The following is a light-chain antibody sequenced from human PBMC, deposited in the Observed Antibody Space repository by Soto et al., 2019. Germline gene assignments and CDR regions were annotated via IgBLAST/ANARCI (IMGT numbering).Light chain of an antibody. J-gene: IGLJ3*02. V-gene: IGLV1-47*01. CDR1: TANIGSNY. CDR3: GTWDDSQTTWM. Sequence: QSVLTQPPSASGTPGQRVTISCSDSTANIGSNYVNWYQELPEAGPKLLIYKDDKRPSGVPDRFSASKSASSASLAISGLRSDDEATYFCGTWDDSQTTWMFGGGTKLTVL. CDR2: KDD.